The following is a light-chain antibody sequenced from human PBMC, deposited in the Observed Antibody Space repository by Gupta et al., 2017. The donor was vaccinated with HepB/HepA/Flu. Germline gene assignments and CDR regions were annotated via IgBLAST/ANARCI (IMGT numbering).Light chain of an antibody. CDR1: QNVGTY. CDR2: DAS. Sequence: EIVLTQSPATLSLSPGERATLSCRASQNVGTYLDWYQQKHGQAPSLLIYDASQRATGIPDRFSGSGSGTEFTRTSIRRENEDFAVYYGQQRRGWITFGGGTKVEVK. V-gene: IGKV3-11*01. CDR3: QQRRGWIT. J-gene: IGKJ4*01.